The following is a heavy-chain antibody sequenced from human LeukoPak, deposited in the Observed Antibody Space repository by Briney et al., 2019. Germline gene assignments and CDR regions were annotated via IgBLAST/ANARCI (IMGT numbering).Heavy chain of an antibody. CDR2: INHSGTT. Sequence: SETLSLTCAVYGESFSGYYWSWIRQPPGKGLEWIGEINHSGTTNYNPSLKSRVTISVDTSKNQFSLNLNSVTAADTAVYYCARAGSFYYDTGGYYPFDYWGQGTLVAVSS. D-gene: IGHD3-22*01. CDR3: ARAGSFYYDTGGYYPFDY. V-gene: IGHV4-34*01. CDR1: GESFSGYY. J-gene: IGHJ4*02.